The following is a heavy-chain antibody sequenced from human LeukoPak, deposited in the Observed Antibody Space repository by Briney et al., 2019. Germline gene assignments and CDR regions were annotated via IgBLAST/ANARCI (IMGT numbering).Heavy chain of an antibody. D-gene: IGHD3-10*01. CDR1: GGSFSGYY. CDR2: INHSGST. Sequence: SETLSHTCAVYGGSFSGYYWSWIRQPPGKGLEWIGEINHSGSTNYNPSLKSRVTISVDTSKNQFSLKLSSVTAADTAVYYCARPYGSGNYWGQGTLVTVSS. V-gene: IGHV4-34*01. CDR3: ARPYGSGNY. J-gene: IGHJ4*02.